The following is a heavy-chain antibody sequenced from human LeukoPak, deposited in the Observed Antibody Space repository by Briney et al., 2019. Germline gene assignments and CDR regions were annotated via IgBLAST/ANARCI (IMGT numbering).Heavy chain of an antibody. CDR3: AKERYYYGSGFEY. J-gene: IGHJ4*02. Sequence: GGSLRLSCAASGFTSSGYVMTWVCQRPGEGLQWVADISGSGGSTYYADSVKGRFSISRDNSKNTLYLQMNSLRAEDTAIYYCAKERYYYGSGFEYWGQGSLVTVSS. V-gene: IGHV3-23*01. D-gene: IGHD3-10*01. CDR2: ISGSGGST. CDR1: GFTSSGYV.